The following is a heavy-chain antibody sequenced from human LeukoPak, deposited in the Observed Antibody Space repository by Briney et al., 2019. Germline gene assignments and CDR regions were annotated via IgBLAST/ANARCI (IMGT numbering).Heavy chain of an antibody. CDR1: GFTFSSYW. J-gene: IGHJ4*02. Sequence: PGGSLRLSCAASGFTFSSYWMSWVRQAPGKRLEWVANIKQDGSEKYYVDSVKGRFTISRDNAKNSLYLQMNSLRAEDTAVYYCARGGRYSPFDYWGQGTLVTVSS. CDR2: IKQDGSEK. CDR3: ARGGRYSPFDY. V-gene: IGHV3-7*01. D-gene: IGHD5-18*01.